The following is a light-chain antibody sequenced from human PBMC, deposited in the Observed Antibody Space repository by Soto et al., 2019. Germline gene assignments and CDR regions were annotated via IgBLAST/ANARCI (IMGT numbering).Light chain of an antibody. V-gene: IGKV3-11*01. CDR2: DAS. CDR1: QSVSFY. Sequence: EIVLTQSPATVSLSPGERATLSCRASQSVSFYLALYQQKPGQAPRLLIYDASNRATGIPARFSGSGSGTDFTLTISSLEPEDSALYYCQQRETFGQGTKVDIK. CDR3: QQRET. J-gene: IGKJ1*01.